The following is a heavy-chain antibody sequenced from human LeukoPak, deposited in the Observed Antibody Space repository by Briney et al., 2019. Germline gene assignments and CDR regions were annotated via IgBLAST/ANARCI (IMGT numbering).Heavy chain of an antibody. V-gene: IGHV1-18*01. D-gene: IGHD6-13*01. CDR2: ISGYTGAT. Sequence: GASVKVSCKASGYTFTSYGISWVRQAPGQGLEWMGWISGYTGATHYSVKLQDRLTVTTDTSTSTAYMELRSLRSDDTAVYYCARDRSRRRIAAEYNWFDPWGQGTLVTVSS. J-gene: IGHJ5*02. CDR1: GYTFTSYG. CDR3: ARDRSRRRIAAEYNWFDP.